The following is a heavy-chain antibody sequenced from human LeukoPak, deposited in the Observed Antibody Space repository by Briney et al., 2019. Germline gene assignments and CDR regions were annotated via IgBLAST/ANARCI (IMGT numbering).Heavy chain of an antibody. V-gene: IGHV3-23*01. CDR3: ATYRQVLLPFES. J-gene: IGHJ4*02. CDR1: GFTFSTFA. CDR2: IFPSGGEI. Sequence: GGSLRLSCAASGFTFSTFAMVWVRQPPGKGLEWVSSIFPSGGEIHYADSVRGRFTITRDNSKSTLSLQMNSLRAEDTAIYYCATYRQVLLPFESWGQGTLVTVSS. D-gene: IGHD2-8*02.